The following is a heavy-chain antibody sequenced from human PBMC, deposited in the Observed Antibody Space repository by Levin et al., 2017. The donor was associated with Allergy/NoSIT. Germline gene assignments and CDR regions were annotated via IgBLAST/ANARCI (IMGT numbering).Heavy chain of an antibody. V-gene: IGHV4-59*01. CDR3: AKFEGYGSGWVVTGLDP. Sequence: PSETLSLTCTVSGDSLDGSYWSWIRQPPGKGLEWIGYVYYTGNTNYNPSLESRITISLDKSRKEFSLKMTSVTTADTAIYYCAKFEGYGSGWVVTGLDPWGQGTLVTVSS. CDR2: VYYTGNT. J-gene: IGHJ5*02. D-gene: IGHD6-19*01. CDR1: GDSLDGSY.